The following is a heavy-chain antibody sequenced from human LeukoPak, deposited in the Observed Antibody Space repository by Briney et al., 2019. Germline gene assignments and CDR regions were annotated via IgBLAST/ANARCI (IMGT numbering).Heavy chain of an antibody. CDR1: GGSISSYY. V-gene: IGHV4-59*12. CDR3: ARAHLYYYGSGSYYHQP. J-gene: IGHJ5*02. Sequence: SETLSLTCTVSGGSISSYYWSWIRQPPGKGLEWIGYIYYSGSTNYNPSLKSRVTISVDTSKNQFSLKLSSVTAADTAVYYCARAHLYYYGSGSYYHQPWGQGTLVTVSS. D-gene: IGHD3-10*01. CDR2: IYYSGST.